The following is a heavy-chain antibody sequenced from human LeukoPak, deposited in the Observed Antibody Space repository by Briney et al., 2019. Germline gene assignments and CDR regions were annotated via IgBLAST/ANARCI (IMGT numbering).Heavy chain of an antibody. V-gene: IGHV1-18*01. CDR3: ARGGFTVVTPDAFDI. Sequence: PAASVKVSCKASGYTFTSYGISWVRQAPGQGLEWMGWISAYNGNTNYAQKLQGRVTMTTDTFTSTAYMELRSLRSDDTAAYYCARGGFTVVTPDAFDIWGQGTMVTVSS. CDR1: GYTFTSYG. D-gene: IGHD4-23*01. J-gene: IGHJ3*02. CDR2: ISAYNGNT.